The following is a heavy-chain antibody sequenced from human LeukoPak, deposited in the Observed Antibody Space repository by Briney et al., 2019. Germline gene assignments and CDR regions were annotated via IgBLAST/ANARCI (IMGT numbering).Heavy chain of an antibody. Sequence: ASVKVSCKASGYTFTSYYMNWVRQAPGQGLEWMGIINPSVNNTNYAQKFQGRVTMTRDTSTSTVYMELSSLRSEDTAIYYCARDGFNGWGNYQPYGMDVWGKGTTVTVSS. CDR1: GYTFTSYY. D-gene: IGHD3-10*01. V-gene: IGHV1-46*01. CDR3: ARDGFNGWGNYQPYGMDV. J-gene: IGHJ6*04. CDR2: INPSVNNT.